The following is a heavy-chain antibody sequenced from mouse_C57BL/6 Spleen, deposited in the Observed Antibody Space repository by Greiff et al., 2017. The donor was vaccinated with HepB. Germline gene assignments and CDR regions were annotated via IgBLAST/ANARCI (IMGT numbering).Heavy chain of an antibody. CDR1: GYTFTDYY. CDR3: ARVGSSFYWYFDV. D-gene: IGHD1-1*01. Sequence: VQLKESGPVLVKPGASVKMSCKASGYTFTDYYMNWVKQSHGKSLEWIGVINPYNGGTSYNQKFKGKATLTVDKSSSTAYMELNSLTSEDSAVYYCARVGSSFYWYFDVWGTGTTVTVSS. CDR2: INPYNGGT. V-gene: IGHV1-19*01. J-gene: IGHJ1*03.